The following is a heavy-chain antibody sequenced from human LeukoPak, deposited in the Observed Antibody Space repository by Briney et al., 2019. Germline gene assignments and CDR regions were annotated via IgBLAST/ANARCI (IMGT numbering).Heavy chain of an antibody. Sequence: PGESLRLSYAASGFTFSSYAMSWVRQARGKGLEWVSAISGSGGSTYYADSVKGRYTISRDNSKNTLYLQMNSLRAEDTAVYYCAKGPPHSVPDDYWGQGTLVTVSS. J-gene: IGHJ4*02. CDR2: ISGSGGST. V-gene: IGHV3-23*01. CDR1: GFTFSSYA. CDR3: AKGPPHSVPDDY.